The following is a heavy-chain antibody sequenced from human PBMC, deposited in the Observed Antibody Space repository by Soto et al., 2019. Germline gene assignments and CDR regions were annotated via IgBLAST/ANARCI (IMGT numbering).Heavy chain of an antibody. V-gene: IGHV4-4*02. CDR1: GGSISSSNW. CDR2: IYHSGST. CDR3: ARVPLTMIVVAQYYFDY. D-gene: IGHD3-22*01. J-gene: IGHJ4*02. Sequence: SETLSLTCAVSGGSISSSNWWSWVRQPPGNGLEWIGEIYHSGSTNYNPSLKSRVTISVDKSKNQFSLKLSSVTAADTAVYYCARVPLTMIVVAQYYFDYWGQGTLVTVSS.